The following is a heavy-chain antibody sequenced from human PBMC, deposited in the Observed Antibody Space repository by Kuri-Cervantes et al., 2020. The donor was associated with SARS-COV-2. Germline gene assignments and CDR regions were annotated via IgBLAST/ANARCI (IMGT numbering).Heavy chain of an antibody. V-gene: IGHV4-31*03. J-gene: IGHJ4*02. CDR1: GGSISSGGYY. CDR3: ARHYAFDRFHK. CDR2: IYYSGST. D-gene: IGHD3-9*01. Sequence: LRLSCTVSGGSISSGGYYRSWIRQHPGKGLEWIGYIYYSGSTYYNPSLKSRLSLSVDTSKNQFSLKLTSVTAADTAIYYCARHYAFDRFHKWGQGTQVTVSS.